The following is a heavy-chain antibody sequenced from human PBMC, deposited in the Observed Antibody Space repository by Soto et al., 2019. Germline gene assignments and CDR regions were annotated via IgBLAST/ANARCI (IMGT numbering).Heavy chain of an antibody. CDR3: AKEGSDYWAYYYYGMDV. Sequence: PGGSLRLSCAASGFTFSSYAMSWVRQAPGKGLEWVSAISGSGGNTYYADSVKGRFTISRDNSKNTLYLQMNSLRAEDTAVYYCAKEGSDYWAYYYYGMDVWGQGATVTVSS. CDR1: GFTFSSYA. CDR2: ISGSGGNT. J-gene: IGHJ6*02. V-gene: IGHV3-23*01. D-gene: IGHD4-17*01.